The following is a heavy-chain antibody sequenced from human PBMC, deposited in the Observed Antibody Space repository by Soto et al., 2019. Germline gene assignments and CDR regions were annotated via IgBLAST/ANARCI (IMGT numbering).Heavy chain of an antibody. Sequence: GGSLRLSCAASGFTFSSYAMHWVRQAPGKGLEWVAVISYDGSNKYYADSVKGRFTISRDNSKNTLYLQMNSLRAEDTAVYYCARDPLATSYYFDYWGQGTLVTVSS. J-gene: IGHJ4*02. CDR2: ISYDGSNK. V-gene: IGHV3-30*04. D-gene: IGHD6-13*01. CDR1: GFTFSSYA. CDR3: ARDPLATSYYFDY.